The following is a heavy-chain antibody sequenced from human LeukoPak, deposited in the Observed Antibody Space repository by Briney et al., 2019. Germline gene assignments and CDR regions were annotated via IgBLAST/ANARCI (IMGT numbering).Heavy chain of an antibody. Sequence: GGSLRLSCAASGFTFSSYAMSWVRQAPGKGLEWVSAISGSGGSTYYADSVKGRFTISRDNSKNTLYLQMNSLRAEDTAVYYYAKVPGGDYVWGSHRFNFYFDYWGQGTLVTVSS. V-gene: IGHV3-23*01. CDR3: AKVPGGDYVWGSHRFNFYFDY. D-gene: IGHD3-16*02. J-gene: IGHJ4*02. CDR2: ISGSGGST. CDR1: GFTFSSYA.